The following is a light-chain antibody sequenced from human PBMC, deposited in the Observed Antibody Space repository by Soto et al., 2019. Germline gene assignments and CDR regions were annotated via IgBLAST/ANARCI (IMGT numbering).Light chain of an antibody. CDR2: DVS. Sequence: QSALTQPASVSGSPGQSITISCTGTSSDVGGYNYVSWYQQLPGKAPRLLIYDVSDRPSGVSDRFSGSKSANTASLTISGLQAEDEAHYYCNSYTNYNTQWLFGGGTKLTVL. CDR1: SSDVGGYNY. CDR3: NSYTNYNTQWL. V-gene: IGLV2-14*03. J-gene: IGLJ3*02.